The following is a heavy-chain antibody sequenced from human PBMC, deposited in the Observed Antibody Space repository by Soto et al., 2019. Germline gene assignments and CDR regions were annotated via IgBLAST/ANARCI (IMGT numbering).Heavy chain of an antibody. J-gene: IGHJ3*02. CDR3: ARVFGIAAAGTSHDAFDI. D-gene: IGHD6-13*01. CDR2: IYYSGST. Sequence: SETLSLTCTLSGGSISSYYWSWIRQPPGKGLEWIGYIYYSGSTNYNPSLRSRVTISVDTSKNQFSLKLSSVTAADTAVYYCARVFGIAAAGTSHDAFDIWGQGTMVTVSS. V-gene: IGHV4-59*01. CDR1: GGSISSYY.